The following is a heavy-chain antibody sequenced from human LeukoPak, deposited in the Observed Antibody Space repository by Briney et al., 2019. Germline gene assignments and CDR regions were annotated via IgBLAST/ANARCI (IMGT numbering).Heavy chain of an antibody. D-gene: IGHD3-10*01. Sequence: SETLPLTCTVSGGSISSSSYYWGWIRQPPGKGLEWIGSIYYSGSTYYNPSLKSRVTISVDTSKNQFSLKLSSVTAADTAVYYCARQMPNYYGSGSPPLHYYYMDVWGKGTTVTISS. CDR1: GGSISSSSYY. CDR3: ARQMPNYYGSGSPPLHYYYMDV. V-gene: IGHV4-39*01. J-gene: IGHJ6*03. CDR2: IYYSGST.